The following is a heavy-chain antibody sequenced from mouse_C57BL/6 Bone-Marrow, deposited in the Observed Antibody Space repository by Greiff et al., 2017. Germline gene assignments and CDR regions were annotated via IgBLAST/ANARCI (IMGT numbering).Heavy chain of an antibody. Sequence: QVQLQQSGAELVRPGTSVKVSCKASGYAFTNYLIELVKQRPGQGLEWIGVINPGSGGTNYNEKFKGKATLTADKSSSTAYMQLSSLTSEDSAVYFCAREGFYYGSSYVEFAYWGQGTLVTVSA. V-gene: IGHV1-54*01. CDR2: INPGSGGT. CDR1: GYAFTNYL. CDR3: AREGFYYGSSYVEFAY. D-gene: IGHD1-1*01. J-gene: IGHJ3*01.